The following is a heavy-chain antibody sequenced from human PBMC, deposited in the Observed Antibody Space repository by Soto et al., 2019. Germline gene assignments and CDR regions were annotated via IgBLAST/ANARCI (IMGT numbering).Heavy chain of an antibody. CDR3: AKYARKSSSSRGYYYGMDV. CDR2: ISGSGGST. V-gene: IGHV3-23*01. J-gene: IGHJ6*02. D-gene: IGHD6-6*01. Sequence: LRLSCAASGFTFSSYAMSWVRQAPGKGLEWVSAISGSGGSTYYADSMKGRFTISRDNSKNTLYLQMNSLRAEDTAVYYCAKYARKSSSSRGYYYGMDVWGQGTTVTVSS. CDR1: GFTFSSYA.